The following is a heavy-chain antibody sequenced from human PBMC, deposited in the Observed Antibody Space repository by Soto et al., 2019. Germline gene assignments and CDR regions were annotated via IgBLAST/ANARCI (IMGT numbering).Heavy chain of an antibody. Sequence: SETLSLTCTVSGGSISSSSYYWGWIRQPPGKGLEWIGSIYYSGSTYYNPSLKSRVTISVDTSKNQFSLRLSSVTAADTAVYYCARHTYYYDSSGYSGAFDIWGQGTMVTVSS. CDR2: IYYSGST. V-gene: IGHV4-39*01. CDR3: ARHTYYYDSSGYSGAFDI. D-gene: IGHD3-22*01. CDR1: GGSISSSSYY. J-gene: IGHJ3*02.